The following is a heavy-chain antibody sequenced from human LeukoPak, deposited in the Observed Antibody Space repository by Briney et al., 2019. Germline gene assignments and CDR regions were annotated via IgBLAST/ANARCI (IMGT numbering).Heavy chain of an antibody. D-gene: IGHD3-10*01. V-gene: IGHV3-23*01. CDR3: AKERPFFDSYGSGSYLWAFDY. Sequence: GGSLRLSCAASGFTFSSYAMSWVRQAPGKGLEWVSAISGSGGSTYYADSVKGRFTISRDNSKNTLYLQMNSLRAEDTAVYYCAKERPFFDSYGSGSYLWAFDYWGQGTLVTVSS. CDR2: ISGSGGST. J-gene: IGHJ4*02. CDR1: GFTFSSYA.